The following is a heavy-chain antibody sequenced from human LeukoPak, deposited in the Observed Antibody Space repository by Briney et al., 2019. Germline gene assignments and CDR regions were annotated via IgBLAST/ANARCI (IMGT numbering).Heavy chain of an antibody. V-gene: IGHV4-59*01. D-gene: IGHD5-18*01. Sequence: SETLSLTCTVSSGSISTYAWNWIRQPPGKGLEWIGYIYYSGSTSYNPSLKSRVTMSVDTSKNQFSLKLSSVTAADTAVYYCARDRGYSYGYVDYWGQGTLVTVSS. CDR1: SGSISTYA. J-gene: IGHJ4*02. CDR2: IYYSGST. CDR3: ARDRGYSYGYVDY.